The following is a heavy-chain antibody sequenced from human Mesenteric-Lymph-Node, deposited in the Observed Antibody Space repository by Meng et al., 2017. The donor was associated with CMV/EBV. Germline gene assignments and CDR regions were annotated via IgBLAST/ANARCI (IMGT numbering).Heavy chain of an antibody. CDR1: GGSIISHY. J-gene: IGHJ4*02. Sequence: GSLRLSCTVSGGSIISHYWSWIRQPPGKGLEWIGYIYSSGSTHHNPSLKSRVTISVDTSKNYFSLELSSVTAADTAVYYCARGESMVRGASYYLDYWGQGTLVTVSS. CDR2: IYSSGST. V-gene: IGHV4-59*11. D-gene: IGHD3-10*01. CDR3: ARGESMVRGASYYLDY.